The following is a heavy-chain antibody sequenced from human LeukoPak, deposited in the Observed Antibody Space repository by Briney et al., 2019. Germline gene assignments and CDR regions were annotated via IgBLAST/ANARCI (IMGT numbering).Heavy chain of an antibody. J-gene: IGHJ6*02. CDR1: GYTFTGYY. CDR2: VNPNSGGT. Sequence: ASVKVSFKASGYTFTGYYMHWVRQAPGQGLEWMGWVNPNSGGTNYAQKFQGRVTMTRDTSISTAYMELSRLRSDDTAVYYCARERNYYDSSGYSGGMDVWGQGTTVTVSS. CDR3: ARERNYYDSSGYSGGMDV. D-gene: IGHD3-22*01. V-gene: IGHV1-2*02.